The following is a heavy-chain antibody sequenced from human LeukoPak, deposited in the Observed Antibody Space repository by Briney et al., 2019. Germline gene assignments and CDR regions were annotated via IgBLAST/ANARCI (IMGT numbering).Heavy chain of an antibody. J-gene: IGHJ4*02. CDR1: GGSISSYF. V-gene: IGHV4-59*01. D-gene: IGHD5-18*01. CDR2: IYYSGSS. Sequence: KSSETLSLTCTVSGGSISSYFWAWIRQPPGKGLEWIGYIYYSGSSNYSPSLKSRVTISVDTSKNRVSLRLSSVTAADTAVYYCARGQSGYTYGYHFDYWGQGTLVTVSS. CDR3: ARGQSGYTYGYHFDY.